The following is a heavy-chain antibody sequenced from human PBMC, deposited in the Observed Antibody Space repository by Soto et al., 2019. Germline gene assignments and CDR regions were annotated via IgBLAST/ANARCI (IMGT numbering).Heavy chain of an antibody. CDR2: ISSSSSYI. D-gene: IGHD2-2*02. J-gene: IGHJ6*02. CDR3: ARDRCSSTSCYTNYYYGMDV. CDR1: GFTFSSYS. Sequence: GGSLRLSCAASGFTFSSYSMNWVRQAPGKGLEWVSSISSSSSYIYYADSVKGRFTISRDNAENSLYLQMNSLRAEDTAVYYCARDRCSSTSCYTNYYYGMDVWGQGTTVTVSS. V-gene: IGHV3-21*01.